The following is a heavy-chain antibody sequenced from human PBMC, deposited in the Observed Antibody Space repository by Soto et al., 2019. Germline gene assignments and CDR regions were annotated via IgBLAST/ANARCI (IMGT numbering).Heavy chain of an antibody. J-gene: IGHJ4*02. CDR1: GFTFSSFE. CDR3: ARATYSSSYYFDS. D-gene: IGHD6-6*01. CDR2: IGSSGSTI. Sequence: LRLSCAASGFTFSSFEMNWVRQSPGKGLEWVSKIGSSGSTIWYADSVKGRFTISRDNAKNSLYLQMNSLRGEDTAVYYCARATYSSSYYFDSWGQGTLVTVSS. V-gene: IGHV3-48*03.